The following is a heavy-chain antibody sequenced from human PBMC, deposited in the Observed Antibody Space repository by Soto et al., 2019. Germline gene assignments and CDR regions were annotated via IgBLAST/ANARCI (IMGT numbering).Heavy chain of an antibody. J-gene: IGHJ4*02. CDR3: ARSSSYDWLLDY. CDR1: GYTFTSYG. CDR2: ISPYIGNT. Sequence: GASVKVSCKASGYTFTSYGISWVRQAPGQGLEWMGWISPYIGNTNYAQKLQGRVTMTRDTSISTAYMELSRLRSDDTAVYYCARSSSYDWLLDYWGQGTLVTVSS. V-gene: IGHV1-18*01. D-gene: IGHD3-9*01.